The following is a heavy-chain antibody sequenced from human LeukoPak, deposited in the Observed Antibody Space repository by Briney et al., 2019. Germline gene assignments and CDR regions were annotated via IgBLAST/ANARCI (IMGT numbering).Heavy chain of an antibody. J-gene: IGHJ5*02. Sequence: SETLSLTCTVSGGSISSYYWSWIRQPAGKGLEWIGRIYTSGSTNYNPSLKGRVTMSVDTSKNQFSLKLSSVTAADTAVYYCARGGYCSSTSCSGPNWFDPWGQGTLVTVSS. D-gene: IGHD2-2*01. CDR1: GGSISSYY. CDR3: ARGGYCSSTSCSGPNWFDP. CDR2: IYTSGST. V-gene: IGHV4-4*07.